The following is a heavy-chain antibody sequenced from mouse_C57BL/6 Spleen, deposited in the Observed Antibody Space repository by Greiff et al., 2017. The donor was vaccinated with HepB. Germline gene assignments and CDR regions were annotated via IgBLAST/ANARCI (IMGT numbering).Heavy chain of an antibody. J-gene: IGHJ1*03. V-gene: IGHV5-9-1*02. CDR1: GFTFSSYA. D-gene: IGHD2-5*01. CDR2: ISSGGDYI. Sequence: EVKLQESGEGLVKPGGSLKLSCAASGFTFSSYAMSWVRQTPEKRLEWVAYISSGGDYIYYADTVKGRFTISRDNARNTLYLQMSSLKSEDTAMYYCTGVYSNYGYFDVWGTGTTVTVSS. CDR3: TGVYSNYGYFDV.